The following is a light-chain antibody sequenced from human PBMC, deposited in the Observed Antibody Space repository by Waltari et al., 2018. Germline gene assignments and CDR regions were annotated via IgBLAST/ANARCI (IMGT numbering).Light chain of an antibody. CDR2: WAS. Sequence: DIIMTQSPDSLAVSLGARDTINCKSSQSLFSSSQNRNYLAWYQQKPGQSPTLLIYWASTRESGVPDRFSGSGSGTDFTLTISSLQAEDVAVYYCHQYYRSPTFGGGTKVEIK. V-gene: IGKV4-1*01. CDR3: HQYYRSPT. J-gene: IGKJ4*01. CDR1: QSLFSSSQNRNY.